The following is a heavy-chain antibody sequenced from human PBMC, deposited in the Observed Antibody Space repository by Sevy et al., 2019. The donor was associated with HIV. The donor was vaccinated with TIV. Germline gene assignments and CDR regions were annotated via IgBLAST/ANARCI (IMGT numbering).Heavy chain of an antibody. J-gene: IGHJ4*02. CDR2: ISDSGTTT. V-gene: IGHV3-23*01. D-gene: IGHD1-26*01. CDR1: GFTFSSHA. Sequence: GGSLRLSCAASGFTFSSHAMSWVRQAPGKGLEWVSAISDSGTTTYYEDSVKGRFTISRDNSKNTLYLQMDGLRAEDTAIYYCGRAFTGGYQQPFDYWGQGTLVTVSS. CDR3: GRAFTGGYQQPFDY.